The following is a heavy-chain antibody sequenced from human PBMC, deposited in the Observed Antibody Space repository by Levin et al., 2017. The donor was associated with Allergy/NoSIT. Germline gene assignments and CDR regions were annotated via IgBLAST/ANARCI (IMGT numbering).Heavy chain of an antibody. Sequence: SVKVSCKASGGTFSSYAISWVRQAPGQGLEWMGGIIPIFGTANYAQKFQGRVTITADESTSTAYMELSSLRSEDTAVYYCARGPITMVRGVIPRYGMDVWGQGTTVTVSS. J-gene: IGHJ6*02. CDR2: IIPIFGTA. V-gene: IGHV1-69*13. D-gene: IGHD3-10*01. CDR3: ARGPITMVRGVIPRYGMDV. CDR1: GGTFSSYA.